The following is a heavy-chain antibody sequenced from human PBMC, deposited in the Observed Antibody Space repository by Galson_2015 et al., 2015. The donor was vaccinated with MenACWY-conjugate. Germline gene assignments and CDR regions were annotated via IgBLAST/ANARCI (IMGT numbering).Heavy chain of an antibody. J-gene: IGHJ4*02. CDR2: IIPILDKT. CDR1: GGTFSTYG. CDR3: ASVALLWYYFDY. V-gene: IGHV1-69*04. D-gene: IGHD3-10*01. Sequence: QSGAEVKKPGESLKVSCKASGGTFSTYGIVWVRQAPGQGLEWMGRIIPILDKTNYAQTFQDRVTITADKSTSTAYMELSSLRSEDTAVYYCASVALLWYYFDYWGQGTLVTVSS.